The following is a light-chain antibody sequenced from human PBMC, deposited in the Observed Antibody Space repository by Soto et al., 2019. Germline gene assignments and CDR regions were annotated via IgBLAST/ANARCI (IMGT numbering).Light chain of an antibody. J-gene: IGKJ5*01. V-gene: IGKV3-11*01. CDR1: QSVRSD. CDR2: DAS. Sequence: EIVLRQAPANLPLSPREKDTLSCRAGQSVRSDLAWYQQKPGQAPRLLIYDASNRATGIPARFSGSGSGTDFTLTISSLEPEDFAVYYCQQRSEWPITFGQGTRLEIK. CDR3: QQRSEWPIT.